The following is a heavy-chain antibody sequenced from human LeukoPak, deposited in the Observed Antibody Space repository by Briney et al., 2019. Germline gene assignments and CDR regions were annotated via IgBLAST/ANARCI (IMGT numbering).Heavy chain of an antibody. V-gene: IGHV4-4*07. CDR2: IYTSGST. CDR1: GGSISSYY. CDR3: ARGRPYQLLSYWFDP. D-gene: IGHD6-6*01. Sequence: SETLSLTCTVSGGSISSYYWSWLRQPAGKGLEWIGRIYTSGSTKYNPSLKSRVTIPLDTSKNQFSLKLSSVTAADTAVYYWARGRPYQLLSYWFDPWGQGTLVTVSS. J-gene: IGHJ5*02.